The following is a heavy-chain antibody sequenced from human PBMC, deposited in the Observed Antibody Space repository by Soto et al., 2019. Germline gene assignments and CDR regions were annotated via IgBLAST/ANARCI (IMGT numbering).Heavy chain of an antibody. Sequence: QVQLVESGGGVVQPGRSLRLSCAASGFTFCSYGMHWVRQAPGKGLEWVAVISYDGSNKYYADSVKGRFTFSRDNSKNTLYLQMNCLRAEDTAVYYCAKDRYGSGRNWVDPWGQGTLVTVSS. CDR3: AKDRYGSGRNWVDP. D-gene: IGHD3-10*01. V-gene: IGHV3-30*18. CDR1: GFTFCSYG. J-gene: IGHJ5*02. CDR2: ISYDGSNK.